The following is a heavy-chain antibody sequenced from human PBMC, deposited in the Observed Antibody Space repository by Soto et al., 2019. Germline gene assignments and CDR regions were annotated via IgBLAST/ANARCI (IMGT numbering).Heavy chain of an antibody. Sequence: GGSLRLSCAASGFSFSSYAMHWVRQAPGKGLEWVAVISYDGSNPYSADSVRGRFNISRDNSKNTLYLQMNSLRFEDTAVYYCARPHHAYSSSLFEYWGPGTLVHVSS. CDR1: GFSFSSYA. CDR2: ISYDGSNP. J-gene: IGHJ4*02. CDR3: ARPHHAYSSSLFEY. V-gene: IGHV3-30-3*01. D-gene: IGHD6-6*01.